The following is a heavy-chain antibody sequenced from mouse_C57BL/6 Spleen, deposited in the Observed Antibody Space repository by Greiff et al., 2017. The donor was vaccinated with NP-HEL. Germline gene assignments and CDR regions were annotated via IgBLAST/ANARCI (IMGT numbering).Heavy chain of an antibody. CDR3: ARQKFDYDLAY. D-gene: IGHD2-4*01. V-gene: IGHV1-61*01. CDR2: IYPSDSET. CDR1: GYTFTSYW. Sequence: QVQLQQPGAELVRPGSSVKLSCKASGYTFTSYWMDWVKQRPGQGLEWIGNIYPSDSETHYNQKFKDKATLTVDESSSTAYMQLSSLTSEDSAVYYCARQKFDYDLAYWGQGTLVTVSA. J-gene: IGHJ3*01.